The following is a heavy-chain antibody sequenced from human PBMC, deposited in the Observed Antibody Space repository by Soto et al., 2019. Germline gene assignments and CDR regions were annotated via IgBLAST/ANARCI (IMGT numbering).Heavy chain of an antibody. CDR1: GFTVRSYW. CDR3: ARDIGFDYVN. D-gene: IGHD3-16*01. J-gene: IGHJ4*02. CDR2: IKEDGSEI. V-gene: IGHV3-7*01. Sequence: LRLSCAVSGFTVRSYWKRWVRQAPGTGLEWVASIKEDGSEIYYLQSVRVRFAISRDSAGNALQLAMNYLSAEDTATYFCARDIGFDYVNWGQGTLVTVSS.